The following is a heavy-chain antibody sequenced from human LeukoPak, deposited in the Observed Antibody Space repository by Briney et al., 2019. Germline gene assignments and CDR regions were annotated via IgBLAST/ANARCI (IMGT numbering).Heavy chain of an antibody. CDR3: ARGGSSSWYYLFY. Sequence: SETLSLTCSVSGGSISSYHWSWIRQPPGKGLEWIGYIYYSGSTNYNPSLGSRVTISVDTSKNQLSLKLNSVTAADTAVYYCARGGSSSWYYLFYWGQGTLVTVSS. CDR2: IYYSGST. J-gene: IGHJ4*02. V-gene: IGHV4-59*01. CDR1: GGSISSYH. D-gene: IGHD6-13*01.